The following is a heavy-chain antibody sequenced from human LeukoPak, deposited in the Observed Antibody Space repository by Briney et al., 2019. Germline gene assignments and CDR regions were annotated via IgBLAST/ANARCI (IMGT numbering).Heavy chain of an antibody. CDR1: GYTFTSYG. J-gene: IGHJ3*02. CDR3: ATQYCSSTSCYAGDASDI. V-gene: IGHV1-18*01. Sequence: ASVKVSCKASGYTFTSYGISWVRQAPGQGLEWMGWISAYNGNTNYAQKLQGRVTMTTDTSTSTAYMELRSLRSDDTAVYYCATQYCSSTSCYAGDASDIWGQGTMVTVSS. CDR2: ISAYNGNT. D-gene: IGHD2-2*01.